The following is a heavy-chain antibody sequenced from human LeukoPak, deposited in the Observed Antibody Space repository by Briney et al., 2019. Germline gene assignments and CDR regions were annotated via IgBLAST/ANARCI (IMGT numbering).Heavy chain of an antibody. CDR1: GGSISSYY. D-gene: IGHD6-13*01. J-gene: IGHJ4*02. CDR3: ARGIADPYSFDS. CDR2: IYYSGST. V-gene: IGHV4-59*12. Sequence: SETLPLTCTVSGGSISSYYWSWIRQPPGKGLEWIGYIYYSGSTNYNPSLKSRVTISVDKSKNQFSLNLSSVTAADTAVYYCARGIADPYSFDSWGQGTLVTVSS.